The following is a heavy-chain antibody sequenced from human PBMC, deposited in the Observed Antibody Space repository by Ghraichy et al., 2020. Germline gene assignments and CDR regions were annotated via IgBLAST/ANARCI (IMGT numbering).Heavy chain of an antibody. V-gene: IGHV4-59*01. D-gene: IGHD3-10*01. CDR3: ARGEYYYGSGSYPGDAFDI. Sequence: SETLSLTCTVSGGSISSYYWSWIRQPPGKGLEWIGYIYYSGSTNYNPSLKSRVTISVDTSKNQFSLKLSSVTAADTAVYYCARGEYYYGSGSYPGDAFDIWGEGRMVTVSS. CDR1: GGSISSYY. CDR2: IYYSGST. J-gene: IGHJ3*02.